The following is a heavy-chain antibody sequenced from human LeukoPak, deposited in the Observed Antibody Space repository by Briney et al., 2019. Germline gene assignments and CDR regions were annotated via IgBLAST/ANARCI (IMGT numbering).Heavy chain of an antibody. J-gene: IGHJ4*02. CDR1: GYTFTTYY. V-gene: IGHV1-2*02. Sequence: ASVKVSCKASGYTFTTYYIHWVRQAPEQGLEWMGWINPNSGGTNYAQKFQGRVTMTRDTSISTAYMELSRLKSDDTAVYYCATGDYDSSGQYYFDYWGQGTLVTVSS. CDR3: ATGDYDSSGQYYFDY. CDR2: INPNSGGT. D-gene: IGHD3-22*01.